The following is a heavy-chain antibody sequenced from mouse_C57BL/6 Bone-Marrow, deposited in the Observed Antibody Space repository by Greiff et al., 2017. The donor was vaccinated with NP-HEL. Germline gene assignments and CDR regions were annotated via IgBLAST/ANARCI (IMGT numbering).Heavy chain of an antibody. CDR3: GTENDYPYYAMDY. D-gene: IGHD2-4*01. J-gene: IGHJ4*01. V-gene: IGHV1-11*01. Sequence: VQLVESGAELVSPGASVTLSCKASGYTFTDYIMNWVKKRPGQGLEWIGRIYPVSGETNYNQKFMGKATFSVDRSSSTVYMMLNSLTSEDPAVYYCGTENDYPYYAMDYWGQGTSVTVSS. CDR2: IYPVSGET. CDR1: GYTFTDYI.